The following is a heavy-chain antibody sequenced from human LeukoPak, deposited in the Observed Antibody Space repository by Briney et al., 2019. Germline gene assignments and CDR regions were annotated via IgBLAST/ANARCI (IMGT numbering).Heavy chain of an antibody. V-gene: IGHV3-7*01. D-gene: IGHD3-3*01. CDR1: GFTFSAYW. CDR3: ARDFIVLSYSDFWRGYYAGDF. Sequence: GGSLRLSCAASGFTFSAYWMSWVRQTPGKGLEWVANIKQDGREEYYVDSVKGRFTISRDNAKSSLYLQMDSLGAEDTAVYYCARDFIVLSYSDFWRGYYAGDFWGQGTLVTVTS. CDR2: IKQDGREE. J-gene: IGHJ4*02.